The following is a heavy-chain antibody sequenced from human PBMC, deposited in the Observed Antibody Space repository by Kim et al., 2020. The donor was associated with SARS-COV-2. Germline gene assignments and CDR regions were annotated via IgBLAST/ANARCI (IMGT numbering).Heavy chain of an antibody. CDR3: ARVVGIAVLDY. J-gene: IGHJ4*02. Sequence: GGSLRLSCAASGFTFSSYEMNWVRQAPGKGLEWVSYISSSGSTIYYADSVKGRFTISRDNAKNSLYLQMNSLRAEDTAVYYCARVVGIAVLDYWGQGTLVTVSS. CDR1: GFTFSSYE. CDR2: ISSSGSTI. V-gene: IGHV3-48*03. D-gene: IGHD6-19*01.